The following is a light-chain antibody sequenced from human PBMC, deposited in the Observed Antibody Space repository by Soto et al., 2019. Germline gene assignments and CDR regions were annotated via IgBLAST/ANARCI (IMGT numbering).Light chain of an antibody. CDR3: QQYNNWPRT. CDR1: QSVSSN. V-gene: IGKV3-15*01. J-gene: IGKJ1*01. Sequence: EIVMTQSPATLSVSPGERATLSCRASQSVSSNVAWYQQKPGQAPNLLIYGASTRATGIPARISGSGSGTDFTLTISSLQSEDFAVYYCQQYNNWPRTFGQGTKVDIK. CDR2: GAS.